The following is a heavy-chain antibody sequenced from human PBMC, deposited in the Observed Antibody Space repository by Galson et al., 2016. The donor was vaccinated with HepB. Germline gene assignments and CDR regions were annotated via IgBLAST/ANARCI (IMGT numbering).Heavy chain of an antibody. CDR2: INGDGTIT. J-gene: IGHJ5*02. D-gene: IGHD2-15*01. V-gene: IGHV3-74*01. CDR1: GFTFSTNW. CDR3: ARDRVGSAGAFNWFDP. Sequence: SLRLSCAASGFTFSTNWMHWVRQAPGKGLVWVSRINGDGTITDYADSVKGRFTISRDNAENTLYLQMNRLRVEDTAVYYCARDRVGSAGAFNWFDPWGQGTLVTVSS.